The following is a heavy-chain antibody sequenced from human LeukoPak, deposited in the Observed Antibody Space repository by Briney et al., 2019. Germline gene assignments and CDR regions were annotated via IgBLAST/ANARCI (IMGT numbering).Heavy chain of an antibody. J-gene: IGHJ6*02. CDR3: ARMSRYSGYYYGMDV. CDR1: GGTFSSYA. D-gene: IGHD5-18*01. V-gene: IGHV1-69*04. CDR2: IIPILGIA. Sequence: SVKVSCKASGGTFSSYAISWVRQAPGQGLEWMGRIIPILGIANYAQKFQGRVTITADKSTSTAYMELSSLRSEDTAVYYCARMSRYSGYYYGMDVWGQGTTVTVSS.